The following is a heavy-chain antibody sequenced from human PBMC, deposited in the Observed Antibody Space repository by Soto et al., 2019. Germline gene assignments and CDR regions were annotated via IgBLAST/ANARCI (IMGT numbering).Heavy chain of an antibody. CDR1: GGTFSSYT. Sequence: QVQLVQSGAEVKKPGSSVKVSCKASGGTFSSYTISWVRQAPGQGLEWRGRIIPILGIANYAQKFQGRVTITADKYTSTAYMELSSLRSEDTDVYYCARASYYYGSGSYFHDYWGQGTLVTVSS. V-gene: IGHV1-69*02. CDR2: IIPILGIA. J-gene: IGHJ4*02. D-gene: IGHD3-10*01. CDR3: ARASYYYGSGSYFHDY.